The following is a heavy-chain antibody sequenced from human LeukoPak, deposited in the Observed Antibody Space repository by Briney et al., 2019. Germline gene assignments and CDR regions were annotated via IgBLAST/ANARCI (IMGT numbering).Heavy chain of an antibody. J-gene: IGHJ4*02. V-gene: IGHV3-7*01. D-gene: IGHD5-18*01. CDR1: GFTFSSYW. CDR2: IKQDGSEK. CDR3: ARVPHRARGYSYSWTDY. Sequence: PGGSLRLSCAASGFTFSSYWMSWVRQAPGKGLEWVANIKQDGSEKYYVDSVKGRFTISRDNAKNSLYLQMNSLRAEDTAVYYCARVPHRARGYSYSWTDYWGQGTLVTVSS.